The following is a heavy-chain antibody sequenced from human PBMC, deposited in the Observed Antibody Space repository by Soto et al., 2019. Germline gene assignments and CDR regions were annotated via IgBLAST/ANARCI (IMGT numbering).Heavy chain of an antibody. V-gene: IGHV1-18*01. CDR1: GYTFNTYS. D-gene: IGHD5-18*01. Sequence: ASVKVSCKASGYTFNTYSISWVRQAPGQGLEWMGWISGYNGDTHYAQKFQGRVTMTTDTSTSTAYMELRSLRSDDAAMYYCARENVLSYVDTAMVDYFDYWGQGTLVTVSS. J-gene: IGHJ4*02. CDR2: ISGYNGDT. CDR3: ARENVLSYVDTAMVDYFDY.